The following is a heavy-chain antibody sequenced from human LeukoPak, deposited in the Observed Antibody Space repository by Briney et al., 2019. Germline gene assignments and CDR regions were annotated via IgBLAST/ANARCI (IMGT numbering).Heavy chain of an antibody. Sequence: PSETLSLTRTVSGGSISSYYWSWIRQPPGKGLEWIGYIYYSGSTNYNPSLKSRVTISVDTSKNQFSLKLSSVTAADTAVYYCARWGGRQFDYWGQGTLVTVSS. J-gene: IGHJ4*02. CDR3: ARWGGRQFDY. D-gene: IGHD3-10*01. CDR1: GGSISSYY. V-gene: IGHV4-59*01. CDR2: IYYSGST.